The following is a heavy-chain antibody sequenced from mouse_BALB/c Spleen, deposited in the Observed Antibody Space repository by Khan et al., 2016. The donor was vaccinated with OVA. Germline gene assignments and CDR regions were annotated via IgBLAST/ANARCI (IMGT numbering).Heavy chain of an antibody. CDR3: ATIYYDYG. J-gene: IGHJ3*02. Sequence: QDGAELARPGASVKLSCKASGYTFNSYWMQWVKQRPGQGLEWIGAIYPGDGDPRSTQKFKGKATLSADKSSSTAYMQLSSLASEDSAVYYCATIYYDYGWGQGTLVTVSA. D-gene: IGHD2-4*01. CDR2: IYPGDGDP. CDR1: GYTFNSYW. V-gene: IGHV1-87*01.